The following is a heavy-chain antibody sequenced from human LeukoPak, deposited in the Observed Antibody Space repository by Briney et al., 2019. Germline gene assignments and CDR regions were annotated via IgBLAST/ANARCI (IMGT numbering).Heavy chain of an antibody. Sequence: SETLSLTCLVSSGSVSSYYWTWIRQPPGKGLEWIGYIYYTGSNNYSPSLKSRVTMYVDTSKNQLSLKLSSVTAADTAMYYCARARYTNSWYAVDIWGQGTMVTVSS. CDR2: IYYTGSN. J-gene: IGHJ3*02. CDR1: SGSVSSYY. V-gene: IGHV4-59*08. CDR3: ARARYTNSWYAVDI. D-gene: IGHD6-13*01.